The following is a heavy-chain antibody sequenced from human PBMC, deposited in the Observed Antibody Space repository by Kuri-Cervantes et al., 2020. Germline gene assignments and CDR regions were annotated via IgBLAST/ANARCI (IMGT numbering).Heavy chain of an antibody. CDR1: GFTFSNYW. CDR3: TSRLRFDP. V-gene: IGHV3-15*01. J-gene: IGHJ5*02. Sequence: LSLTCGASGFTFSNYWMSWVRQAPGKGLEWVGRIKSKADGGTTDYAAPVKGRFTISRDDSKNTLYLQMNSLKTEDTAVYYCTSRLRFDPWGQGTLVTVS. CDR2: IKSKADGGTT.